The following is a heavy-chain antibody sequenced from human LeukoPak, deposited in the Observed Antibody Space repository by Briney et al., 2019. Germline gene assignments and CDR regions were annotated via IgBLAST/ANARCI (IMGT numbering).Heavy chain of an antibody. CDR1: GGSISSGSYY. CDR3: ARGRYTRVIAARDYYYYYMDV. V-gene: IGHV4-61*02. CDR2: IYTSGST. Sequence: ESSETLSLTCTVSGGSISSGSYYWSWIRQPAGKGLEWIGRIYTSGSTNYNPSLKSRVTISVDTSKNQFSLKLSSVTAADTAVYYCARGRYTRVIAARDYYYYYMDVWGKGTTVSVSS. D-gene: IGHD6-6*01. J-gene: IGHJ6*03.